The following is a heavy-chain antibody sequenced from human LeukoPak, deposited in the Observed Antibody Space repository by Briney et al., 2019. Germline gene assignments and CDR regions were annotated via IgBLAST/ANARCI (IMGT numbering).Heavy chain of an antibody. Sequence: GRSLRLSCAASGFTFDDYAMHWVRQAPGKGLEWVSGISWNSGSIGYADSVKGRFTISRDNAKNSLYLQMNSLRAEDTALYYCARVTGATPDYWGQGTLVTVSS. CDR1: GFTFDDYA. CDR2: ISWNSGSI. J-gene: IGHJ4*02. D-gene: IGHD1-7*01. V-gene: IGHV3-9*01. CDR3: ARVTGATPDY.